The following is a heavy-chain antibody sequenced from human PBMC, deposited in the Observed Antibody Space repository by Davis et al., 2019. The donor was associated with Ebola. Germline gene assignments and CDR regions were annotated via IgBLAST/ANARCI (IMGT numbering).Heavy chain of an antibody. CDR1: GYTFTSYG. V-gene: IGHV1-18*01. CDR2: ISAYNSNT. J-gene: IGHJ5*02. Sequence: AASVKVSCKASGYTFTSYGISWVRQAPGQGLEWMGWISAYNSNTNYAQKLQGRVTMTRDTSISTAYMELSSLRSEDTAVYYCARVSGWFRELGYWFDPWGQGTLVTVSS. D-gene: IGHD3-10*01. CDR3: ARVSGWFRELGYWFDP.